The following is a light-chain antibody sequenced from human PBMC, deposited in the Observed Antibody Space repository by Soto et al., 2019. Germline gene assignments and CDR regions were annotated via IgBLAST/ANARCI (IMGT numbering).Light chain of an antibody. Sequence: DFQMTQSPSTLSSSLGDRVTITYRASQNIRSRLAWFQQKPGKAPKLLIYDASSLERGVPSRFSGSGSGTEFTLTISSMQPDDFATFYCQQYNGYSRTFGQGTKVDIK. V-gene: IGKV1-5*01. J-gene: IGKJ1*01. CDR3: QQYNGYSRT. CDR2: DAS. CDR1: QNIRSR.